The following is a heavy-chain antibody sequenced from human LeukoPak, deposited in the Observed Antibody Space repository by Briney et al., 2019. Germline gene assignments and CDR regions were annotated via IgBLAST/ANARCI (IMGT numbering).Heavy chain of an antibody. CDR1: VGSISSGGYY. V-gene: IGHV4-30-2*02. CDR3: ARAPAGPPYYYMNV. CDR2: ISAAGTT. Sequence: ASETLSLTCTVAVGSISSGGYYWSWIRQPPGKGLEWIAYISAAGTTFYNPSLKSRVTMSLETSKNQFSLNLSSVTAADTAVYYCARAPAGPPYYYMNVWGKGTTVTVSS. J-gene: IGHJ6*03.